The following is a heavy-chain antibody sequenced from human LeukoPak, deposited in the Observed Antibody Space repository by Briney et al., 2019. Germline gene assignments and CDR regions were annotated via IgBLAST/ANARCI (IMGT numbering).Heavy chain of an antibody. J-gene: IGHJ6*03. D-gene: IGHD1-26*01. CDR2: IYYSGST. CDR1: GGSISSYY. V-gene: IGHV4-59*08. CDR3: ARRTLELYYYYMDV. Sequence: SETLSLTCTVSGGSISSYYWSWIRQPPGKGLEWIGYIYYSGSTNYNPSLKSRVTISVDTSKNQFSLKLSSVTAADTAVYYCARRTLELYYYYMDVWGKGTTVTVSS.